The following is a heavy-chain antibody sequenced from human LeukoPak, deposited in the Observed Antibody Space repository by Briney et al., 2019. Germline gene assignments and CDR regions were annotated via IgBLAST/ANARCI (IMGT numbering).Heavy chain of an antibody. CDR3: AKRGVVIRAVIIVGFHKEAYYFDY. D-gene: IGHD3-10*01. CDR1: GITLSNYG. V-gene: IGHV3-23*01. J-gene: IGHJ4*02. CDR2: LSDSGGST. Sequence: GGSLRLSCAVSGITLSNYGMSWVRQAPGKGLEWVAGLSDSGGSTNYADSVKGRFTVSRDNPKNTLYLQMNSLRAEDTAVYFCAKRGVVIRAVIIVGFHKEAYYFDYWGQGALVTVSS.